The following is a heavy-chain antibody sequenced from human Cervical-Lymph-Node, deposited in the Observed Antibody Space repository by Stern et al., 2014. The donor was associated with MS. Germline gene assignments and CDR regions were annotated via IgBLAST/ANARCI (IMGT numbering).Heavy chain of an antibody. CDR1: ESTFSPYS. CDR2: ISSSGTYI. D-gene: IGHD5-12*01. CDR3: ARGKVATITGAFDY. Sequence: EVQLVESGGGLVKPGGSLRLSCAGSESTFSPYSMTWVRQAPGKGLEWVSSISSSGTYIYYADSVKGRFTISRDNAKNSLSLQMNSLRVEDTAVYYCARGKVATITGAFDYWGQGIQVTVSS. J-gene: IGHJ4*02. V-gene: IGHV3-21*01.